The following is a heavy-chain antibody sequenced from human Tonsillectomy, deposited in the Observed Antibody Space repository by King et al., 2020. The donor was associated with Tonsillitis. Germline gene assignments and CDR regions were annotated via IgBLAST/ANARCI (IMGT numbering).Heavy chain of an antibody. Sequence: QLVQSGGGVVQPGRSLRLSCAASGFTFRSYGMHWVRQAPGKGLEGVAVISYDGSKDYYADSVKGRFTISRANSKNTLFLQMNSLRAEDTGIYYCAKKSTPNLGVAGFDYWGQGTLVTVSS. D-gene: IGHD7-27*01. CDR3: AKKSTPNLGVAGFDY. CDR1: GFTFRSYG. V-gene: IGHV3-30*18. CDR2: ISYDGSKD. J-gene: IGHJ4*02.